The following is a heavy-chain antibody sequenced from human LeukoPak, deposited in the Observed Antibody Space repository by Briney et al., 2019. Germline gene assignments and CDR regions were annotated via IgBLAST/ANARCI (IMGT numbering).Heavy chain of an antibody. CDR1: GFTFSNYW. D-gene: IGHD1-26*01. CDR2: ISGSGGST. Sequence: PGGSLRLSCAAPGFTFSNYWMNWFRQAPGKGLEWVSAISGSGGSTYYADSVKGRFTISRDNSKNTLYLQMNSLRAEDTAVYYCASSPGWWETTYYFDYWGQGTLVTVSS. J-gene: IGHJ4*02. CDR3: ASSPGWWETTYYFDY. V-gene: IGHV3-23*01.